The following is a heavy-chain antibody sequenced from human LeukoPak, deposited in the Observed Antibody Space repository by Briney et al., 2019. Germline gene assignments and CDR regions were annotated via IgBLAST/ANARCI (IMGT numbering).Heavy chain of an antibody. CDR3: ARDPSSSGWPWYFKN. CDR2: ISHSGST. D-gene: IGHD6-19*01. J-gene: IGHJ4*02. CDR1: GGSIGSDY. V-gene: IGHV4-59*01. Sequence: SETLSLTCTVSGGSIGSDYWTWIRQPPGKGLEWIGYISHSGSTKYNPSLKSRVTILADTSKNHFSLTLTSVTAADTAVYYCARDPSSSGWPWYFKNWGQGTLVTVSS.